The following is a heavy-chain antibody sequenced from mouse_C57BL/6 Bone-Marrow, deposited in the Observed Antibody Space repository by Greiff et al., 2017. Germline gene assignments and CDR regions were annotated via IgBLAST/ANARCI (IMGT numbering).Heavy chain of an antibody. D-gene: IGHD1-1*01. J-gene: IGHJ1*03. CDR1: GFSLTSYG. Sequence: QVQLQQSGPGLVQPSQSLSITCTVSGFSLTSYGVHWVRQSPGKGLEWLGVIWSGGSTDYNAAFISRLSISKDNSKSQVFFKMNSLQADDTAIYCCATSPYYYDSSYWYFDVWGTGTTVTVSS. CDR3: ATSPYYYDSSYWYFDV. CDR2: IWSGGST. V-gene: IGHV2-2*01.